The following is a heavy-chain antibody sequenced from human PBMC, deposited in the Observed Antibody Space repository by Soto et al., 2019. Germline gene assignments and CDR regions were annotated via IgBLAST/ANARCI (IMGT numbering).Heavy chain of an antibody. D-gene: IGHD3-22*01. V-gene: IGHV3-23*01. CDR2: ISGSGGST. CDR3: ATRAYYYDSSGYFDY. CDR1: GFYFPKYY. Sequence: GGSLRLSCAASGFYFPKYYMTWVRQAPGKGLEWVSAISGSGGSTYYADSVKGRFTISRDNSKNTLYLQMNSLRAEDTAVYYCATRAYYYDSSGYFDYWGQGTLVTVSS. J-gene: IGHJ4*02.